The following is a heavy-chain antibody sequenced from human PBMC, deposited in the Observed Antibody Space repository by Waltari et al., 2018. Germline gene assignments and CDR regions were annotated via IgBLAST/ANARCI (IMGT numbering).Heavy chain of an antibody. CDR3: ARDCRSTGCYDY. D-gene: IGHD2-2*01. J-gene: IGHJ4*02. V-gene: IGHV3-30-3*01. CDR2: ISYDGNKK. CDR1: GFTFSTCA. Sequence: QVQLVESGGGVVQPGRSLRLSCDASGFTFSTCAMHWVRQAPGKGLEWVAIISYDGNKKYYADSVKGRFTISRDISKNTLYLQMNSLRADDRAIYYCARDCRSTGCYDYWGQGTLVTVSS.